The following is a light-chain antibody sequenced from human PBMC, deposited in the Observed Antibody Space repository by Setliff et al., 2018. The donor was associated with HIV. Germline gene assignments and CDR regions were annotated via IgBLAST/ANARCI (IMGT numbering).Light chain of an antibody. V-gene: IGLV2-14*03. J-gene: IGLJ3*02. CDR3: SSYTASSTLV. CDR1: SSDVGGYNY. Sequence: QSALTQPASVSGSPGQSITISCTGSSSDVGGYNYVSWYQQHPGKAPKLMIYDVSQRPSGVSDRFSGSKSGITASLTISGPQPEDESDYYCSSYTASSTLVFGGGTKGTVL. CDR2: DVS.